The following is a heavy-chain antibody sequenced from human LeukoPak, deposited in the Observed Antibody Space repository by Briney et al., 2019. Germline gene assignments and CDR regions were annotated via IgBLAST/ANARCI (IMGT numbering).Heavy chain of an antibody. Sequence: GGSLRLSCVVSDFTFAVSWVRQAPGKGLEWVSTINARGDDPFHAASVKGRFAISRDTSKKTLYLHMSGLRAADMAMYFCVRMSGPERRHYLDYWSQGTLLIVSS. D-gene: IGHD1-1*01. CDR3: VRMSGPERRHYLDY. J-gene: IGHJ4*02. CDR2: INARGDDP. V-gene: IGHV3-23*01. CDR1: DFTFA.